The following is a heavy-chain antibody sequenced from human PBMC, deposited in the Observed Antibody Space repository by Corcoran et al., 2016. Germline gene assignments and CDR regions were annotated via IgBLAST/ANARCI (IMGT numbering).Heavy chain of an antibody. V-gene: IGHV1-69*06. CDR3: ATSKGGGTYDAFDI. D-gene: IGHD3-16*01. CDR2: IIPIFGTA. J-gene: IGHJ3*02. CDR1: GGTFSSYA. Sequence: QVQLVQSGAEVKKPGSSVKVSCKASGGTFSSYAISWVRQAPGQGLEWMGGIIPIFGTANYAQKFQGRVTITADKSTSTAYMELSSLRSEDTAVYYCATSKGGGTYDAFDIWGQGTMVTVSS.